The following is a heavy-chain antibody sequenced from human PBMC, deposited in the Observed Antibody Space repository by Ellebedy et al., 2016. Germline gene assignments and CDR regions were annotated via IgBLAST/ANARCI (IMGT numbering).Heavy chain of an antibody. CDR2: INSDGSTT. V-gene: IGHV3-74*01. CDR3: ASVPEPREAFDI. CDR1: GVTFSSYW. Sequence: GESLKISXAASGVTFSSYWMHWVRQAPGKGLVWVSRINSDGSTTTYADSVKGRFTISRDNAENTLYLQMNSLRAEDTAVYYCASVPEPREAFDIWGQGTMVTVSS. J-gene: IGHJ3*02. D-gene: IGHD2-2*01.